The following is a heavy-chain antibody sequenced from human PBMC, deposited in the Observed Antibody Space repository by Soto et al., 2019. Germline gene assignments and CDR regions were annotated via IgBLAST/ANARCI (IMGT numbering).Heavy chain of an antibody. CDR1: GGSISSNNYY. D-gene: IGHD6-25*01. V-gene: IGHV4-39*02. Sequence: SETLSLTCTVSGGSISSNNYYCGWIRQPPGKGLEWIGSIYYSGSTFYSPSLRSRVTISVDTSKNHFSLRVSFLTAADTAVYYCAREYSSAPDYWGQGTLVTVSS. CDR3: AREYSSAPDY. CDR2: IYYSGST. J-gene: IGHJ4*02.